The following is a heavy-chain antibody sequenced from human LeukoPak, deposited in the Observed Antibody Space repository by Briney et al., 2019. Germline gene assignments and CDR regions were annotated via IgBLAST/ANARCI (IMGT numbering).Heavy chain of an antibody. CDR3: ARALWFGSYYFDY. Sequence: GASVKVSCKASGYTFTSYGISWVRQAPGQGLEWMGWMNPNSGNTGYEQKFQGRVTMTRNTSISTAYMELSSLRSEDTAVYYCARALWFGSYYFDYWGQGTLVTVSS. CDR2: MNPNSGNT. V-gene: IGHV1-8*02. D-gene: IGHD3-10*01. CDR1: GYTFTSYG. J-gene: IGHJ4*02.